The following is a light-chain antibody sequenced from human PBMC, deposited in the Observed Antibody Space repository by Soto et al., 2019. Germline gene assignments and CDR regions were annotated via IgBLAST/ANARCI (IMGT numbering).Light chain of an antibody. J-gene: IGLJ2*01. CDR1: SSDIGAYNY. Sequence: QSVLTQPASVSGSPGQSITISCTGTSSDIGAYNYVSWYQQEPGKAPKLMIYDVSNRPSGVSNRFSGSKSGNTASLTISGLQAEDEGDYYCSSYTSSSTVLFGGGTKLTVL. V-gene: IGLV2-14*01. CDR3: SSYTSSSTVL. CDR2: DVS.